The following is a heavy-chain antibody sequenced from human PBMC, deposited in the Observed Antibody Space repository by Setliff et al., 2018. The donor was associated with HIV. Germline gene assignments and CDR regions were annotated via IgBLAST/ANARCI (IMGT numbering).Heavy chain of an antibody. J-gene: IGHJ3*02. D-gene: IGHD6-19*01. V-gene: IGHV3-33*01. Sequence: GGSLRLSCAASGFTFSSYGMHWVRQAPGKGLEWVAVIWYDGTNKYYADSVKGRFTISRDNFKNTLFLQMNSLRAEDTAVSYCARDQEWLVEVEGDALHIWGQGTMVTVS. CDR3: ARDQEWLVEVEGDALHI. CDR2: IWYDGTNK. CDR1: GFTFSSYG.